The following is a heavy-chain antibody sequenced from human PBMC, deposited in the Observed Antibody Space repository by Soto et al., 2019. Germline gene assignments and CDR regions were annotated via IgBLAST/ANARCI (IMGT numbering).Heavy chain of an antibody. D-gene: IGHD3-3*01. Sequence: EVQLLESGGGLVQPGGSLRLSCAASGFTFSSYAMSWVHQAPGKGLEWVSAISGSGGSTYYADSVKGRFTISRDNSKNTLYLQMNSLRAEDTAVYYCAKEGLYYDFWSGYYLFDYWGQGTLVTVSS. CDR3: AKEGLYYDFWSGYYLFDY. CDR1: GFTFSSYA. V-gene: IGHV3-23*01. J-gene: IGHJ4*02. CDR2: ISGSGGST.